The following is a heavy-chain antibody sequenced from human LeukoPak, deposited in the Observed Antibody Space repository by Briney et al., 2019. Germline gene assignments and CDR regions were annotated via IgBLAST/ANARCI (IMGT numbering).Heavy chain of an antibody. Sequence: SGESLRLSCAASGFTFSSYAMSWVRQAPGKGLEWVSAISGSGGSTYYADSVKGRFTISRDNSKNTLYLQMNSLRAEDTAVYYCAKGSVPITMIVVVTPFDYWGQGTLVTVSS. J-gene: IGHJ4*02. CDR3: AKGSVPITMIVVVTPFDY. CDR2: ISGSGGST. D-gene: IGHD3-22*01. CDR1: GFTFSSYA. V-gene: IGHV3-23*01.